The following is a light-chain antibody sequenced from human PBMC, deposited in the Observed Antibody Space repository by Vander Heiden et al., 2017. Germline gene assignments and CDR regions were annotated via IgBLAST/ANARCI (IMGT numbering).Light chain of an antibody. CDR2: GAS. CDR1: QSVSSS. V-gene: IGKV3-15*01. Sequence: EIVMTQSPATLSVSPGERATLSCRASQSVSSSLAWYQQKPGQAPRLLIYGASTRATGVPARFSGSGSGTEFTLTISSLQSEDFAVYYCQQYSNWPPLTFGGGTKVEMK. CDR3: QQYSNWPPLT. J-gene: IGKJ4*01.